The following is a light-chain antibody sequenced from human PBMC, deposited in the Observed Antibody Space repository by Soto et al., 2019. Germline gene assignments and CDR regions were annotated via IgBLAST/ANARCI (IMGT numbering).Light chain of an antibody. CDR1: RSDVGSYKL. J-gene: IGLJ1*01. Sequence: QSALTQPASVSGSPGQSITISCTGTRSDVGSYKLVSWYQQHSDKAPKLMIYEGDKRHSGVSNRFSGSKTGNTASLPISGIQAEDDAEYYCCSYAGSVTVFGTGTKVTVL. V-gene: IGLV2-23*03. CDR3: CSYAGSVTV. CDR2: EGD.